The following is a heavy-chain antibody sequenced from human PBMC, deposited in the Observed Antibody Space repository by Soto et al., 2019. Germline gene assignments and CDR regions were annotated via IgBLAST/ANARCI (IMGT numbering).Heavy chain of an antibody. CDR1: GCTFSSYS. J-gene: IGHJ4*02. V-gene: IGHV3-48*01. CDR2: ISSSSSTI. Sequence: GGSLRLSCAASGCTFSSYSMNWVRQAPGKGLEWVSYISSSSSTIYYADSVKGRFTISRDNAKNSLYLQMNSLGAEDTAVYYCARGLYYYDTGGYYWGQGTLVTVSS. D-gene: IGHD3-22*01. CDR3: ARGLYYYDTGGYY.